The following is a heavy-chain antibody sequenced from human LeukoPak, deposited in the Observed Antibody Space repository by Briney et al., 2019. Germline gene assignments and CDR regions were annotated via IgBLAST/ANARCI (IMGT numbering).Heavy chain of an antibody. CDR2: ISHDGMNA. CDR1: GLHFSGTA. CDR3: AKDGAQYSSGPGCDP. Sequence: TGGSLRLSCAASGLHFSGTAMSWVRQAPGKGLEWVSAISHDGMNAYYADSVKGRFTISRDNSKKTVSLEMSSLTAADTGVYYCAKDGAQYSSGPGCDPRGQGALVTVSP. J-gene: IGHJ5*02. V-gene: IGHV3-23*01. D-gene: IGHD6-19*01.